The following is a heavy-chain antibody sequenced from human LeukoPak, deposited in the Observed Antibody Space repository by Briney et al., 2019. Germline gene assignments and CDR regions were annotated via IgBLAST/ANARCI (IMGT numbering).Heavy chain of an antibody. Sequence: PGGSLRLSCAASGFTFSSYGMHWVRQAPGKGLEWVAVISYDGSNKYYADSVKGRFTISRDNSKNTLYLQMNSLRAEDTAVYYCAKDSGNLYFDYWGQGTLVTVSS. J-gene: IGHJ4*02. CDR2: ISYDGSNK. V-gene: IGHV3-30*18. CDR3: AKDSGNLYFDY. D-gene: IGHD1-26*01. CDR1: GFTFSSYG.